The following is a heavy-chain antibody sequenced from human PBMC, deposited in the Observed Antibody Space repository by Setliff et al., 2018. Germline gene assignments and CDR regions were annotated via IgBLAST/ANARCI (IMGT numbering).Heavy chain of an antibody. CDR1: GGSISSSTYY. CDR3: ASVPWDYIWGSYRYTGGYYFDY. J-gene: IGHJ4*02. CDR2: IYYSGST. Sequence: SETLSLTCTVSGGSISSSTYYWGWIRQPPGKGLEWIGIIYYSGSTYYNPSLKSRVTISVDTSKNQFSLKLSSVTAADTAVYYCASVPWDYIWGSYRYTGGYYFDYWGQGTLVTVSS. D-gene: IGHD3-16*02. V-gene: IGHV4-39*07.